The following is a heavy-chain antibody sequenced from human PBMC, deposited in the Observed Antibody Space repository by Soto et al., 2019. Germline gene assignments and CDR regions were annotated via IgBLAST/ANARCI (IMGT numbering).Heavy chain of an antibody. Sequence: KPSETLSLTCAVYGGSFSGYYWSWVRQPPGKGLEWIGEINLSGSTNYNPSLKSRVTISLDTSKNQFSLELSSVTAADTAVYYCAGPGLACGGDCYYFQRWGQGTLVTVS. D-gene: IGHD2-21*02. CDR2: INLSGST. V-gene: IGHV4-34*01. CDR3: AGPGLACGGDCYYFQR. CDR1: GGSFSGYY. J-gene: IGHJ1*01.